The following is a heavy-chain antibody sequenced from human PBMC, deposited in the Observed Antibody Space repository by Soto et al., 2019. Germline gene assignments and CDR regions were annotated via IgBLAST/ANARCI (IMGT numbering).Heavy chain of an antibody. CDR1: GFTFSSYW. CDR2: IKQDGSEK. J-gene: IGHJ4*02. CDR3: ARRGDFWSGYYSFDY. D-gene: IGHD3-3*01. V-gene: IGHV3-7*01. Sequence: GGSLRLSCAASGFTFSSYWMSWVRQAPGKGLEWVANIKQDGSEKYYLDSVKGRFTISRDNAKNSLYLQMNSLRAEDTAVYYCARRGDFWSGYYSFDYWGQGTLVTVSS.